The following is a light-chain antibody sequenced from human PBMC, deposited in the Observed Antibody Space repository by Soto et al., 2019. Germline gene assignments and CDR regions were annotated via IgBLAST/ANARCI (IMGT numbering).Light chain of an antibody. CDR1: QSVSSD. Sequence: EIVMTQSPVTLSVSPGERATLSCRASQSVSSDLAWYQQKPGQAPRLLIYGASTRATGIPARFSGSGSGTEFALTISSLQSEDFAVYDCQQYNNWPFTFGPGTKVDI. CDR3: QQYNNWPFT. V-gene: IGKV3-15*01. CDR2: GAS. J-gene: IGKJ3*01.